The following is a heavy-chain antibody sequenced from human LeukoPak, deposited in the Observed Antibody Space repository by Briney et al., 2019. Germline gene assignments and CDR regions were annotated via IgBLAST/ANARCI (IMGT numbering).Heavy chain of an antibody. CDR3: AKGSSNWLDHYYFDF. D-gene: IGHD6-13*01. CDR1: GFTFSRYW. CDR2: INSDGNST. Sequence: GGSLRLSCAASGFTFSRYWMHWVRQVPGKGLVWVARINSDGNSTNYADSVRGRFTISRDNAKNTLYLQMNSLRVEDTAVYYCAKGSSNWLDHYYFDFWGQGTLVTVSS. J-gene: IGHJ4*02. V-gene: IGHV3-74*01.